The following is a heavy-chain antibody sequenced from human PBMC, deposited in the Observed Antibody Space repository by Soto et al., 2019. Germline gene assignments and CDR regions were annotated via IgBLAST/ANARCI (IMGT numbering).Heavy chain of an antibody. CDR3: AITTTYCSSTSCYYDAFDI. V-gene: IGHV1-2*02. J-gene: IGHJ3*02. Sequence: ASVKVSCKXSGYTFTGYYMHWVRQAPGQGLEWMGWINPNSGGTNYAQKFQGRVTMTRDTSISTAYMELSRLRSDDTAVYYCAITTTYCSSTSCYYDAFDIWGQGTMVTVSS. CDR2: INPNSGGT. CDR1: GYTFTGYY. D-gene: IGHD2-2*01.